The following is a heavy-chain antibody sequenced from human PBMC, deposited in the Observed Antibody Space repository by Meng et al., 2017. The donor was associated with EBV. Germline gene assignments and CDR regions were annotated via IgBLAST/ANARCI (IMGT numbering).Heavy chain of an antibody. V-gene: IGHV1-69*01. J-gene: IGHJ4*02. CDR3: ARDPSSSSPYFDY. Sequence: VQVVESWGDVNKAGSSVKFSCKVSGGTFSSYAISWVRQAPGQGLEWMGGIIPIFGTANYAQKFQGRVTITADESTSTAYMELSSLRSEDTAVYYCARDPSSSSPYFDYWGQGTLVTVSS. D-gene: IGHD6-6*01. CDR1: GGTFSSYA. CDR2: IIPIFGTA.